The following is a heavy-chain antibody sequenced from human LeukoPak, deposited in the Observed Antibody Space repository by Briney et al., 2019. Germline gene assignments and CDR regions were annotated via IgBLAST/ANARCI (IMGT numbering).Heavy chain of an antibody. CDR3: ARGLQLVLGYFDY. CDR2: ISSSSSTI. J-gene: IGHJ4*02. Sequence: GGSLRLSCAAAGFTFSSYSMDWVRQAPGKGLEWVSYISSSSSTIYYADSVKGRFTISRDNAKNSLYLQMNSLRAEDTAVYYCARGLQLVLGYFDYWCQGTLVTVSS. V-gene: IGHV3-48*01. CDR1: GFTFSSYS. D-gene: IGHD6-13*01.